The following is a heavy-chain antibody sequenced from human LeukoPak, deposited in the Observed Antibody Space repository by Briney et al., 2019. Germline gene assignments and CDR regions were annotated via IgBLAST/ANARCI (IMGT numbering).Heavy chain of an antibody. Sequence: ASVKVSCKASGYTFTSYGISWVRQAPGQGLEWMGWISAYNGNTNYAQKLQGRVTMTTDTSTSTAYMDLRSLRSDDTAVYYCAIGGNSMGYYYYYMDVWGKGTTVTVSS. CDR3: AIGGNSMGYYYYYMDV. CDR1: GYTFTSYG. J-gene: IGHJ6*03. CDR2: ISAYNGNT. D-gene: IGHD4-23*01. V-gene: IGHV1-18*01.